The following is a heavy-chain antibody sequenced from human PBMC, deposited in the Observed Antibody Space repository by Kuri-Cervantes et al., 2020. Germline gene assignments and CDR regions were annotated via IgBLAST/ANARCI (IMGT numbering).Heavy chain of an antibody. V-gene: IGHV3-7*03. D-gene: IGHD4-17*01. CDR1: GFTFSSYW. Sequence: GESLKISCAASGFTFSSYWMSWVRQAPGKGLEWVANIKQDGSEKYYVDSVKGRFTISRDNSKNTLYLQMNSLRAEDTAVYYCAKAAPGYGDYGAIPPFDYWGQGTLVTVSS. CDR2: IKQDGSEK. J-gene: IGHJ4*02. CDR3: AKAAPGYGDYGAIPPFDY.